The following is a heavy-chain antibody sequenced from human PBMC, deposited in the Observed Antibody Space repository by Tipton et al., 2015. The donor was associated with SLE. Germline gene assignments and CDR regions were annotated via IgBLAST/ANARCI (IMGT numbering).Heavy chain of an antibody. J-gene: IGHJ3*02. V-gene: IGHV4-59*01. Sequence: LRLSCIVSGGSISSYYWSWIRQPPGKGLEWIGYTYYSGSSNYNPSLKSRVTMSVDTSKNQLSLNLTSVTAADTAVYFCVREASNNYGFDSFDIWGQGTMVTVSS. CDR3: VREASNNYGFDSFDI. D-gene: IGHD5-18*01. CDR1: GGSISSYY. CDR2: TYYSGSS.